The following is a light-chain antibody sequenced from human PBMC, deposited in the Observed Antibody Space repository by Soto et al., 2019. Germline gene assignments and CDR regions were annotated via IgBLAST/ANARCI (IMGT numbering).Light chain of an antibody. J-gene: IGKJ1*01. V-gene: IGKV1-39*01. Sequence: DIPLTQSLSSLSASIGDRVALTWTASQSISFYLNWYQQKPGKAPRLLIYAATSLQSGVPSRFSGGGSGTEFTLTISSLQPEDLATFYCQQSYSTPQTFGQGTKVDIK. CDR3: QQSYSTPQT. CDR2: AAT. CDR1: QSISFY.